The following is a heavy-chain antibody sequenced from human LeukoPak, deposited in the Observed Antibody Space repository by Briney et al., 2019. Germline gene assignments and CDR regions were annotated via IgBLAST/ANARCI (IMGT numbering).Heavy chain of an antibody. J-gene: IGHJ3*02. CDR2: IYSGGST. CDR1: GFTVSSNY. CDR3: ATSSSWYEGDAFDI. D-gene: IGHD6-13*01. Sequence: PGGSLRLSCADSGFTVSSNYMSWVRQAPGKGLEWVSVIYSGGSTYYADSVKGRFTISRDNSKNTLYLQMNSLRAEDTAVYYCATSSSWYEGDAFDIWGQGTMVTVSS. V-gene: IGHV3-53*01.